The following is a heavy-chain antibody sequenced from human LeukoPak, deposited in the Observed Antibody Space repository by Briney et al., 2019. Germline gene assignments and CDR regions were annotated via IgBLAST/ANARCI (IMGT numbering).Heavy chain of an antibody. CDR2: MNPNSGNT. J-gene: IGHJ3*02. Sequence: ASVKVSCKASGYTFTSYGISWVRQATGQGLEWMGWMNPNSGNTGYAQKFQGRVTITRNTSISTAYMELSSLRSEDTAVYYCARGVAPGAFDIWGQGTMVTVSS. D-gene: IGHD2-15*01. CDR3: ARGVAPGAFDI. V-gene: IGHV1-8*03. CDR1: GYTFTSYG.